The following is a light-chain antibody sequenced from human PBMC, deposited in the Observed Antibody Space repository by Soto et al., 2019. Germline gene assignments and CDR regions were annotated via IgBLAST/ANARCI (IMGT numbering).Light chain of an antibody. CDR1: QGINIW. CDR3: QHTNTFPLT. J-gene: IGKJ4*01. CDR2: AAS. Sequence: DIQMTQSPSSVAASAGDRVTITCRASQGINIWLAWYQQKPGKAPKLLIYAASSLQRGVPSRFSGSGSGTDFTRTINSLQPEDFATYYCQHTNTFPLTFGGGTKVEIK. V-gene: IGKV1-12*01.